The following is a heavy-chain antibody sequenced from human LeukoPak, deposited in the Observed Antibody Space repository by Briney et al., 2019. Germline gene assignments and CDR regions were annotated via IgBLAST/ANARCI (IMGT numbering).Heavy chain of an antibody. CDR3: AKILGYCSGGSCLLDY. CDR2: ISYDGSNK. Sequence: PGGSLRLSCAASGFTFSSYGMHWVRQAPGKGLEWVAVISYDGSNKYYADSVKGRFTISRDNSKNTLYLQMNSLRAEDTAVYYCAKILGYCSGGSCLLDYWGQGTLVTVSS. V-gene: IGHV3-30*18. D-gene: IGHD2-15*01. CDR1: GFTFSSYG. J-gene: IGHJ4*02.